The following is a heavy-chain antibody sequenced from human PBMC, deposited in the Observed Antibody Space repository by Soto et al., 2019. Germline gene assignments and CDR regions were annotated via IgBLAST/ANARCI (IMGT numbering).Heavy chain of an antibody. CDR3: ARGRFYFDN. CDR1: GGSVTSGTYY. J-gene: IGHJ4*02. Sequence: SETLSLTCTVSGGSVTSGTYYWSWIRQPPGKGLEYIGCVHHTGSTDLNPSLKSRVTISVDTSKNQFSLKLGSVTAADTALYFCARGRFYFDNWGQGTLVTVSS. V-gene: IGHV4-61*01. CDR2: VHHTGST.